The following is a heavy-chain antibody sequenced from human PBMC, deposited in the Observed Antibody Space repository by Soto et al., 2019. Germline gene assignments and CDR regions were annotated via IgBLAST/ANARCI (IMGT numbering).Heavy chain of an antibody. V-gene: IGHV4-4*07. CDR2: SYSGGRN. Sequence: SETLSLTFTVSGGPISGFYWSWIRQPAGKGLEWISRSYSGGRNNYNPSLKSRVTMSVDTSRNQFSLRLRYVTAADKEMYYCARGSSRWDYWGQGTLVTVSS. D-gene: IGHD6-13*01. J-gene: IGHJ4*02. CDR3: ARGSSRWDY. CDR1: GGPISGFY.